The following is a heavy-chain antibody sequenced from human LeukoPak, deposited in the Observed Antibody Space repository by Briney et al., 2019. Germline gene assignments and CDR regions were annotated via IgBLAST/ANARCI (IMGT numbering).Heavy chain of an antibody. D-gene: IGHD2-15*01. Sequence: SETLSLTCTVSGYSVSSGYYWGWIRQPPGKGLEWIGSIYHSGSTYYNPSLESRVTISVDTSKNQFSLKLSSVTAADTAVYYCARGTTDCSGGSCYYYYYYMDVWGKGTTVTVSS. CDR3: ARGTTDCSGGSCYYYYYYMDV. CDR1: GYSVSSGYY. V-gene: IGHV4-38-2*02. J-gene: IGHJ6*03. CDR2: IYHSGST.